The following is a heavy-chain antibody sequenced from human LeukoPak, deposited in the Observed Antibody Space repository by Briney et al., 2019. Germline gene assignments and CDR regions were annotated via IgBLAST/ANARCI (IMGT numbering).Heavy chain of an antibody. Sequence: SVKVSCKASGGAFSSYAISWVRQAPGQGLEWMGGIIPIFGTANYAQKFQGRVTITADKSTSTAYMELSSLRSEDTAVYYCARSSPDIVVVPAATPNWFDPWGQGTLVTVSS. V-gene: IGHV1-69*06. CDR3: ARSSPDIVVVPAATPNWFDP. CDR2: IIPIFGTA. J-gene: IGHJ5*02. CDR1: GGAFSSYA. D-gene: IGHD2-2*01.